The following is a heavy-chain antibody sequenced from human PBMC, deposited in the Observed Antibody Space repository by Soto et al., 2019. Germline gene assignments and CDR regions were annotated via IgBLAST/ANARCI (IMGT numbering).Heavy chain of an antibody. V-gene: IGHV3-53*01. CDR2: IYTGGMT. Sequence: GRSLRLSCAASRFSVSSNYMSWVPRPPGRGLEWVALIYTGGMTYYADSLRGRFTISRDDSTNTLYLQMNSLRVDDTAVYHCARAQVLRFLEWFPDYWGQGALVTV. D-gene: IGHD3-3*01. J-gene: IGHJ4*02. CDR1: RFSVSSNY. CDR3: ARAQVLRFLEWFPDY.